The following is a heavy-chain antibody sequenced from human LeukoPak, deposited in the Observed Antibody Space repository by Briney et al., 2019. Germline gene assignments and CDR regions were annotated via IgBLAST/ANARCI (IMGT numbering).Heavy chain of an antibody. J-gene: IGHJ5*02. CDR2: IYYSGST. CDR3: ARLMRYCSSTSCYQWLDP. CDR1: GGSISSYY. V-gene: IGHV4-59*08. Sequence: SETLSLTCTVSGGSISSYYWSWIRQPPGKGLEWIGYIYYSGSTNYNPSLKSRVTISVDTSKKQFSLKLSSVTAADTAVYYCARLMRYCSSTSCYQWLDPWGQGTLVTVSS. D-gene: IGHD2-2*01.